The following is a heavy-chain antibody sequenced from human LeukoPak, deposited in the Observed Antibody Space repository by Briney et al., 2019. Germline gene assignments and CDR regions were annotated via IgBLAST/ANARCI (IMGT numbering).Heavy chain of an antibody. J-gene: IGHJ6*03. Sequence: SETLSLTCTVSGGSISSSSYYWGWIRQPPGKGLEWIGYIYYSGSTNYNPSLKSRVTISVDTSKNQFSLKLSSVTAADTAVYYWAREVAGKDYYYYYMDVWGKGTTVTVSS. CDR2: IYYSGST. CDR3: AREVAGKDYYYYYMDV. CDR1: GGSISSSSYY. D-gene: IGHD3-10*01. V-gene: IGHV4-61*05.